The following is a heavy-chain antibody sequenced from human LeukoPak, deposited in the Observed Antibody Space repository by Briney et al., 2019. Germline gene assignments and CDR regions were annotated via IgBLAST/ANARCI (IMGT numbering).Heavy chain of an antibody. CDR3: AKDLSQASRLSPVSRMVRGLLSDY. CDR1: GFTFSSYG. CDR2: IRYDGSYK. J-gene: IGHJ4*02. V-gene: IGHV3-30*02. Sequence: QAGGSLRLSCAASGFTFSSYGMHWVRQAPGKGLEWVAFIRYDGSYKYYADSVKGRFTISRDNSKYTLYLQMNSLRAEDTAVYYCAKDLSQASRLSPVSRMVRGLLSDYWGQGTLVTVSA. D-gene: IGHD3-10*01.